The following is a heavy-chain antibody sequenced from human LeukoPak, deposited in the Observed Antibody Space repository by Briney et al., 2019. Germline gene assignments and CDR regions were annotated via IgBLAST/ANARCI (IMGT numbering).Heavy chain of an antibody. J-gene: IGHJ4*02. CDR3: VISSGWKGGYYFDF. V-gene: IGHV3-48*03. Sequence: PGGSLRLSCAASGFTFSSYEMNWVRQAQGKGLEWVSYISGSSSTIYYADSVKGRFTISRDNAKNSLYLQMNSLRAEDTGVYYCVISSGWKGGYYFDFWGQGTLVTVSA. CDR1: GFTFSSYE. CDR2: ISGSSSTI. D-gene: IGHD6-19*01.